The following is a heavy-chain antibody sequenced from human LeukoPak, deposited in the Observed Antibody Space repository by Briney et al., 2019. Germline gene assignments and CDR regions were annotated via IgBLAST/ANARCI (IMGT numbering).Heavy chain of an antibody. CDR3: ARGGGLDV. CDR2: INHNGNVN. CDR1: GFTFSSYM. J-gene: IGHJ6*02. Sequence: GGSLRLSCAASGFTFSSYMMNWARQAPGKGLEWVASINHNGNVNYYVDSVKGRFTISRDNAKNSLYLQMSNLRAEDTAVYFCARGGGLDVWGQGATVTVSS. D-gene: IGHD3-16*01. V-gene: IGHV3-7*03.